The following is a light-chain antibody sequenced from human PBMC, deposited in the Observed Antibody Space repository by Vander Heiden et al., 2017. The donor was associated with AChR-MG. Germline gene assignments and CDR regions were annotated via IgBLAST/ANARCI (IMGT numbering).Light chain of an antibody. CDR3: AAWDDSLNGPV. V-gene: IGLV1-44*01. Sequence: QSVLTQPPSASGTPGQRVTISCSGSRSNIGTKTVHWYQQLPGTAPKLRIYSNNQRPSGVPDRFSVSKSGTSASLAISGLQSEDEADYYCAAWDDSLNGPVFGGGTKLTVL. CDR1: RSNIGTKT. CDR2: SNN. J-gene: IGLJ2*01.